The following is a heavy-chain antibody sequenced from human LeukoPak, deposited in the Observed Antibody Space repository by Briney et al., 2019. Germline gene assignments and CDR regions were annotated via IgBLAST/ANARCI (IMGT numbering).Heavy chain of an antibody. CDR2: TYYRSKWFR. CDR1: GDSVSSNSAA. CDR3: ARGPGYFQH. Sequence: SQTLSLTCAVSGDSVSSNSAAWNWIRQSPSRGLEWLGRTYYRSKWFRLYAVSVKSRITINADTSKHQFSLQLNSVTPDDTAVYYCARGPGYFQHWGQGTLVTVSS. J-gene: IGHJ1*01. V-gene: IGHV6-1*01.